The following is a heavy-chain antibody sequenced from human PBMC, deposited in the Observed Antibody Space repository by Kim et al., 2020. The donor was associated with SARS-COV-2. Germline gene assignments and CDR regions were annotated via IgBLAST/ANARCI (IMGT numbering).Heavy chain of an antibody. CDR1: GYSFTSYW. CDR2: IYPGDSDT. V-gene: IGHV5-51*01. CDR3: ARGTVLRFLEWLPPRFDY. Sequence: GESLKISCKGSGYSFTSYWIGWVRQMPGKGLEWMGIIYPGDSDTRYSPSFQGQVTISADKSISTAYLQWSSLKASDTAMYYCARGTVLRFLEWLPPRFDYWGQGTLVTVSS. D-gene: IGHD3-3*01. J-gene: IGHJ4*02.